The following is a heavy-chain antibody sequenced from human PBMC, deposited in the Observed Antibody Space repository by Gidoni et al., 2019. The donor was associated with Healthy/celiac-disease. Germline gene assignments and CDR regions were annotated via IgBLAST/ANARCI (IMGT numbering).Heavy chain of an antibody. CDR3: ARGRRYSSGWYEG. CDR2: INHSGST. D-gene: IGHD6-19*01. J-gene: IGHJ4*02. CDR1: GGSFSGYY. Sequence: QVQLQQWGAGLLKPSETLSLTCAVYGGSFSGYYWSWIRQPPGKGLEWIGEINHSGSTNYNPSLKSRVTISVDTSKNQFSLKLSSVTAADTAVYYCARGRRYSSGWYEGWGQGTLVTVSS. V-gene: IGHV4-34*01.